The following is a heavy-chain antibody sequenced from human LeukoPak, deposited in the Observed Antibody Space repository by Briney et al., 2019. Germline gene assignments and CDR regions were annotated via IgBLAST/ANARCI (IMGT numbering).Heavy chain of an antibody. D-gene: IGHD4-23*01. CDR3: ARVGYGGNAKDY. J-gene: IGHJ4*02. CDR2: IKEDGSKR. CDR1: GFTFSRYW. V-gene: IGHV3-7*04. Sequence: GGSLRLSCAASGFTFSRYWMSWVRQAPGKGLEWVANIKEDGSKRYYVDSVRGRFSTTRDNAKNSLYLQMNSLRAEDTAVYYCARVGYGGNAKDYWGQGTLVTVSS.